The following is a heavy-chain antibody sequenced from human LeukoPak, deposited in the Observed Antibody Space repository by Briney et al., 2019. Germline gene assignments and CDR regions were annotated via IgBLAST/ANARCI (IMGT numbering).Heavy chain of an antibody. J-gene: IGHJ5*02. D-gene: IGHD1-1*01. CDR2: ISAYNGNT. Sequence: ASVKVSCKASGYTFTSYGISWVRQAPGQGLEWMGWISAYNGNTNYAQKIQGRVTMTTDTSTSTAYMELRSLRSDDTAVYYCARSGQLERRGWYNWFDPWGQGTLVTVSS. CDR1: GYTFTSYG. V-gene: IGHV1-18*01. CDR3: ARSGQLERRGWYNWFDP.